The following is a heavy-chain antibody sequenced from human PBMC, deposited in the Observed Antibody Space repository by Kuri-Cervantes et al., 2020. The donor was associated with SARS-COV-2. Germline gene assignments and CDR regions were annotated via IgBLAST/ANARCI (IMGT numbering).Heavy chain of an antibody. J-gene: IGHJ5*02. V-gene: IGHV4-30-4*01. Sequence: SETLSLTCTVSGASLSGADFYWSWIRQPPGKGLEWIGYIYFSGTTYYNPSLQSRVTISVDTFKNQFSLKLTSVTVADTAVYYCVSTETGNTNWFDPWGQGTLVTVSS. D-gene: IGHD1-7*01. CDR3: VSTETGNTNWFDP. CDR1: GASLSGADFY. CDR2: IYFSGTT.